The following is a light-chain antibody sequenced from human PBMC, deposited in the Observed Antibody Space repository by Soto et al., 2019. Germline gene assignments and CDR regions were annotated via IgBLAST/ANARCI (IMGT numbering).Light chain of an antibody. CDR3: LQDYDYTWT. V-gene: IGKV1-6*01. CDR2: AAS. Sequence: AIQMTQSPSSLSASVGDRVTITCRASQGIRHDLGWYQQKPGKAPKLLIYAASSLHSGVASRFSGSGSGTDFTLLISSLQPENFATYSCLQDYDYTWTFGQPTKVEIK. CDR1: QGIRHD. J-gene: IGKJ1*01.